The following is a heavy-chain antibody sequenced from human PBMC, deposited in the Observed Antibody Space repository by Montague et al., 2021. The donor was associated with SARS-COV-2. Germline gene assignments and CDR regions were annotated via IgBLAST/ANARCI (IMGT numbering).Heavy chain of an antibody. CDR3: ACGEITTRGLIYYYGMDV. V-gene: IGHV4-34*01. D-gene: IGHD4-11*01. CDR2: INHSGST. CDR1: GGSFRGYY. Sequence: SETLSLTCAVYGGSFRGYYGTWIRQSPRKGLEWIGEINHSGSTNYNPSLKSRVTISVDTSKNQFSLKLSSVTAADTAVYYCACGEITTRGLIYYYGMDVWGQGTTVTVSS. J-gene: IGHJ6*02.